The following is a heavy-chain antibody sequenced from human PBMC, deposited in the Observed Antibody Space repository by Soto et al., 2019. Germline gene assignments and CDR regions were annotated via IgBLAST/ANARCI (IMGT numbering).Heavy chain of an antibody. V-gene: IGHV4-39*01. Sequence: SETLSVTCTASGGSISSSSYYWGWIRQPPGKGLEWIGSIYYSGSTYYNPSLKSRVTISVDTSKNQFSLKLSSVTAADTAVYYCAYYDSSGSIDYWGQGTLVTVSS. J-gene: IGHJ4*02. D-gene: IGHD3-22*01. CDR1: GGSISSSSYY. CDR2: IYYSGST. CDR3: AYYDSSGSIDY.